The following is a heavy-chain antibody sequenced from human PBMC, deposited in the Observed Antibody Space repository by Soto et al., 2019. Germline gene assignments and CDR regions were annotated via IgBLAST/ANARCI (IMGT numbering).Heavy chain of an antibody. J-gene: IGHJ4*02. CDR3: GRLYDIVLGPAANALDS. Sequence: GESLKISCKGLGYDFKTYWIFWVRQMPVKGLECMGIFNPFDSRMRYNPSFEGHVTISFYNSINTSYLQLISLKASITAMYYFGRLYDIVLGPAANALDSWGQGTLVTVSS. V-gene: IGHV5-51*01. CDR1: GYDFKTYW. D-gene: IGHD2-2*01. CDR2: FNPFDSRM.